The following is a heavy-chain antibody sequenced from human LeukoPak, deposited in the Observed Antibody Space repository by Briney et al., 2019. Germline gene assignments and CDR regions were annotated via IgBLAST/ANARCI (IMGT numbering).Heavy chain of an antibody. CDR3: AKAVLLWFGEEEYYFDY. CDR1: GFTFSSYG. V-gene: IGHV3-23*01. D-gene: IGHD3-10*01. CDR2: ISGSGGST. Sequence: GGSLRLSCAASGFTFSSYGMSWVRQAPGKGLEWVSAISGSGGSTYYADSVKGRFTISRDNSKNTLYLQMNSLRAEDTAVYYCAKAVLLWFGEEEYYFDYWGQGTLVSVSS. J-gene: IGHJ4*02.